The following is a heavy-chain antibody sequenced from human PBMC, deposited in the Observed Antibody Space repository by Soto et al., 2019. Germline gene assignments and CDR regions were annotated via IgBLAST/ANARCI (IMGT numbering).Heavy chain of an antibody. CDR3: ARTYGISSSCYAPHFDN. J-gene: IGHJ4*02. CDR2: VSAFNGNT. Sequence: QVQLVQSGAEVKKPGASVKVSCKASGYTFTSYGISWVRQAPGKGLEWMGWVSAFNGNTNYAQNLQGRVTMTTDTATSRANMERRSLRSDDTAVYYWARTYGISSSCYAPHFDNWGQGTLVTVSS. CDR1: GYTFTSYG. V-gene: IGHV1-18*01. D-gene: IGHD2-2*01.